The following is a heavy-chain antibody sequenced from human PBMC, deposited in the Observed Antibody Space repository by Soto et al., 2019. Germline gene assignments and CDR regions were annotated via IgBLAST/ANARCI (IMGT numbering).Heavy chain of an antibody. J-gene: IGHJ4*02. CDR1: GGTFSSYA. CDR2: IIPIFGTA. V-gene: IGHV1-69*05. D-gene: IGHD3-9*01. Sequence: QVQLVQSGAEVKKPGSSVKVSCKASGGTFSSYAISWVRQAPGQGLEWMGGIIPIFGTANYAQKFQGRVTLTTDESTGTPYRELSSLRSEDTAMYYCARGSCFDWLLAVCYFGCWGQGTLVTVSS. CDR3: ARGSCFDWLLAVCYFGC.